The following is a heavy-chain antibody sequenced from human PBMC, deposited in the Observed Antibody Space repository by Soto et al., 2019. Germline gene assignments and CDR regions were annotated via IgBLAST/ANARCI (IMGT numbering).Heavy chain of an antibody. CDR3: AKDGGGTYYYDSSGYYIAY. J-gene: IGHJ4*02. D-gene: IGHD3-22*01. V-gene: IGHV3-23*01. CDR1: EFTFSSYA. Sequence: EVQLLESGGGLVQPGGSLSLSCAASEFTFSSYAMSWVRQAPGKGREWVSPIMGRGGSKYNADSVKGRFTISKDNSKNTLYLQMNSLRAEDTAVYYCAKDGGGTYYYDSSGYYIAYWGQGTLVTVSS. CDR2: IMGRGGSK.